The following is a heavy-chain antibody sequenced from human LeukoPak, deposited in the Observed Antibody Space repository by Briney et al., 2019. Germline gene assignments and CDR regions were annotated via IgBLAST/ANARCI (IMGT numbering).Heavy chain of an antibody. CDR1: GGSIRSYY. V-gene: IGHV4-59*08. J-gene: IGHJ6*02. CDR3: ATLYCSRGSCGMDI. D-gene: IGHD2-15*01. Sequence: ASETLSLTCDVSGGSIRSYYWIWIRQPPGEGLEWIGYIYYSGGTNYNPSLTSRVTISVDTSRNQFSLKLSSVTAADTAVYYCATLYCSRGSCGMDIWGQGTTVTV. CDR2: IYYSGGT.